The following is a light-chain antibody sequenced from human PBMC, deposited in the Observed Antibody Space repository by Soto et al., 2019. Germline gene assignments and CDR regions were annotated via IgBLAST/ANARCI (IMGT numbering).Light chain of an antibody. CDR2: EDN. J-gene: IGLJ3*02. Sequence: NFMLTQPHSVSESPGQTVIISCTRSSGSIASYYVQWYQQRQGSSPTTVIYEDNQRPSGVPDRFSCSIDSSSNSASLTFSGLDTDDEAYYYCQSYDATNQVFGGGTKLTVL. V-gene: IGLV6-57*01. CDR3: QSYDATNQV. CDR1: SGSIASYY.